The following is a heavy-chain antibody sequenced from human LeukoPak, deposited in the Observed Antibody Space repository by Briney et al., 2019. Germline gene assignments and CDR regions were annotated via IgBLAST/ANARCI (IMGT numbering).Heavy chain of an antibody. J-gene: IGHJ4*02. CDR3: AKGFSSGWYLGPGDY. V-gene: IGHV3-7*03. Sequence: PGGSLRLSCAASGFTFSSYWMSWVRQAPGKGLEWVANIKQDGSEKYYVDSVKGRFTISRDNAKNSLYLQMNSLRAEDMALYYCAKGFSSGWYLGPGDYWGQGTLVTVSS. CDR1: GFTFSSYW. CDR2: IKQDGSEK. D-gene: IGHD6-19*01.